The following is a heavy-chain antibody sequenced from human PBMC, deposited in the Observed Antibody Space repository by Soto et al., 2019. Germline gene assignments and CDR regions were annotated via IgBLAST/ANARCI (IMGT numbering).Heavy chain of an antibody. Sequence: QITLKESGPTLVKPTQTLTRTCTFSGFSLSTSGVGVGWIRQPPGKALEWLALIYWNDDRRYSPFLKSRLTITKDTSKNQVVLTMTNMDPVDTATYYCAHRLGATLFDYWGQGTLVTVSS. V-gene: IGHV2-5*01. J-gene: IGHJ4*02. CDR3: AHRLGATLFDY. CDR1: GFSLSTSGVG. CDR2: IYWNDDR. D-gene: IGHD1-26*01.